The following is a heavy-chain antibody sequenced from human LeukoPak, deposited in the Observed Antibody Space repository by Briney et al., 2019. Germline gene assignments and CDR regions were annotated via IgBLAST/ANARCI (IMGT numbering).Heavy chain of an antibody. Sequence: SETLSLTCTVSGGSISSSSYYWGWVRQPPGTGLEWIGSIYYSGSTYYNPSLKSRVTISVDTSKNQFSLKLSSVTAADTAVYYCARYGSGSYYHFDYWGQGTLVTVSS. D-gene: IGHD3-10*01. CDR2: IYYSGST. V-gene: IGHV4-39*01. CDR3: ARYGSGSYYHFDY. J-gene: IGHJ4*02. CDR1: GGSISSSSYY.